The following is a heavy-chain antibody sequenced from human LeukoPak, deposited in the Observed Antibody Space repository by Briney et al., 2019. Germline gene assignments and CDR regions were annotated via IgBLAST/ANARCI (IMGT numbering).Heavy chain of an antibody. CDR2: MNPNSGDR. J-gene: IGHJ4*02. CDR1: GYTFTTYH. D-gene: IGHD6-25*01. V-gene: IGHV1-8*03. Sequence: ASVNVSCRASGYTFTTYHINWVRQAAGQGLEWMGWMNPNSGDRGFAQKFQGRVTITTDTSIGTAYMELSSLRSEDTAVYFCARTTSFTASGYDYWGQGTLVTVST. CDR3: ARTTSFTASGYDY.